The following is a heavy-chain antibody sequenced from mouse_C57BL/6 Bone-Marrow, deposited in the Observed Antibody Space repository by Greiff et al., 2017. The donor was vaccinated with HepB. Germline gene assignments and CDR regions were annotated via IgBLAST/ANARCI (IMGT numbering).Heavy chain of an antibody. CDR2: IDPSDSYT. D-gene: IGHD2-2*01. Sequence: QVQLQQPGAELVRPGTSVKLSCKASGYTFTSYWMHWVKQRPGQGLEWIGVIDPSDSYTNYNQKFKGKATLTVDTSSSTAYMQLSSLTSEDSAVYYCARGGYGFAYWGQGTLVTVSA. CDR3: ARGGYGFAY. J-gene: IGHJ3*01. V-gene: IGHV1-59*01. CDR1: GYTFTSYW.